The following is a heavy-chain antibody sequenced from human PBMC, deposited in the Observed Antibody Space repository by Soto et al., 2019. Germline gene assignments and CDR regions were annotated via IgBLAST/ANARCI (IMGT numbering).Heavy chain of an antibody. J-gene: IGHJ5*02. V-gene: IGHV4-38-2*01. D-gene: IGHD3-22*01. CDR1: CYSISSGYY. CDR3: ARVGPWVPYYYDSSPYTFENWFDP. CDR2: IYHGGST. Sequence: SETLSLTFAVSCYSISSGYYCGWPRQPPWKVLEWIGGIYHGGSTYYNPSLNSRVTLSIDMTNNHVSLILNSVTAADTAVYYCARVGPWVPYYYDSSPYTFENWFDPWGQGTLVTVSS.